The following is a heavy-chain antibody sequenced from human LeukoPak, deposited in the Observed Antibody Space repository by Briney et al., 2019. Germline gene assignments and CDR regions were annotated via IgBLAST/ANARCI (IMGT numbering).Heavy chain of an antibody. D-gene: IGHD3-22*01. V-gene: IGHV3-9*03. Sequence: PGGSLRLSCAASGFTFDDYAMHWVRQAPGKGLEWVSGISWNSGSIGYADSVKGRFTISRDNAKNSLYLQMNSLRAEDMALYYCAKDKEPWSSGYYATFDYWGQGTLVTVSS. CDR1: GFTFDDYA. CDR3: AKDKEPWSSGYYATFDY. J-gene: IGHJ4*02. CDR2: ISWNSGSI.